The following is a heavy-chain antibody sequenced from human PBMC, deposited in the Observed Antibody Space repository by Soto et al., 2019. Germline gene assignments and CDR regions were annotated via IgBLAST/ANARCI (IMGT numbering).Heavy chain of an antibody. CDR3: SRGAEGKTPAGSLNYYYGMDV. V-gene: IGHV3-72*01. J-gene: IGHJ6*02. D-gene: IGHD6-19*01. CDR2: IRNKANSYTT. Sequence: EVQLGESGGGLVQPGGALRLSCAASGFTFSDHYMQWVRQAPGKGLGWVARIRNKANSYTTIYAASVKGRFTISRDGSKISLYLEMSSLRTEDTAVYYCSRGAEGKTPAGSLNYYYGMDVWGQGTTVTVSS. CDR1: GFTFSDHY.